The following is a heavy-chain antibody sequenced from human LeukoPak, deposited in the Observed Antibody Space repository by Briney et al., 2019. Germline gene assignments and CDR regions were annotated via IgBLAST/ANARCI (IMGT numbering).Heavy chain of an antibody. J-gene: IGHJ6*02. CDR2: IESDGTRT. Sequence: PGGSLRLSCAASGITLSDYWMYWVRQGPGKGLVHVSHIESDGTRTVYADSVKGRFTISRDNAKNTMYLQMNSLRAEDTAVYYCVRGGHKLDIETSRYYYGLDVWGQGTTVTVSS. V-gene: IGHV3-74*03. CDR3: VRGGHKLDIETSRYYYGLDV. CDR1: GITLSDYW. D-gene: IGHD2-2*03.